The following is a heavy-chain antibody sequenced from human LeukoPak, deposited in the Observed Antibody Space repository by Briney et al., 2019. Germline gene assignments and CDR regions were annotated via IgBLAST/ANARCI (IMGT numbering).Heavy chain of an antibody. CDR2: VSTESDYI. V-gene: IGHV3-21*01. Sequence: GGSLRLSCGVSGVIFGTHSMNWVRQAPGKGPEWVATVSTESDYIYYGDSVRGRFTISRDDARNSLYLQMNSLRVEDTALYYCVLSSYSSTWYLDSWGQGTLVTVSS. J-gene: IGHJ4*02. CDR1: GVIFGTHS. CDR3: VLSSYSSTWYLDS. D-gene: IGHD6-13*01.